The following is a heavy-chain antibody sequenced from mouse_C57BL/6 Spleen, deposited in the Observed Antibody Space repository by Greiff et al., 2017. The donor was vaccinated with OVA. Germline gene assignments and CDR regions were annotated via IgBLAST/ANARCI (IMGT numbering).Heavy chain of an antibody. D-gene: IGHD2-1*01. CDR1: GFTFTDYY. V-gene: IGHV7-3*01. CDR2: IRNKANGYTT. Sequence: EVKLVESGGGLVQPGGSLSLSCAASGFTFTDYYMSWVRQPPGKALEWLGFIRNKANGYTTEYSASVKGRFTISRDNSQSILYLQMNALRAEDSATYYCARGRLLWDWYFDVWGTGTTVTVSS. CDR3: ARGRLLWDWYFDV. J-gene: IGHJ1*03.